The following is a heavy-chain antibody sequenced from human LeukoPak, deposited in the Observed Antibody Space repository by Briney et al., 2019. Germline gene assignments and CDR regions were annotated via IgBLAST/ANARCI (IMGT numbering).Heavy chain of an antibody. V-gene: IGHV4-39*01. J-gene: IGHJ4*02. CDR1: GGSISSSSYY. Sequence: SETLSLTCTVSGGSISSSSYYWGWIRQPPGKGLEWIGSIYYSGSTYYNPSLKSRVTMSVDTSKNQFSLKLSSVTAADTAVYYCARHSRFDFWSGYLWYFDYWGQGTMVTVSS. CDR3: ARHSRFDFWSGYLWYFDY. CDR2: IYYSGST. D-gene: IGHD3-3*01.